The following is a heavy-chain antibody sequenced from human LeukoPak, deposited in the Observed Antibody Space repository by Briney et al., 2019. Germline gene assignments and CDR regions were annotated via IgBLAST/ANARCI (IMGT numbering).Heavy chain of an antibody. D-gene: IGHD5-18*01. CDR1: GFTFSDYY. J-gene: IGHJ6*03. Sequence: GGSLRLSCAASGFTFSDYYMSWIRQAPGKGLEWVSYISSSGSTIYYADSVKGRFTSSRDNAKNSLYLQMNSLRAEDTAVYYCAREPGGYSYGWYYYYMDVWGKGTTVTISS. CDR3: AREPGGYSYGWYYYYMDV. CDR2: ISSSGSTI. V-gene: IGHV3-11*01.